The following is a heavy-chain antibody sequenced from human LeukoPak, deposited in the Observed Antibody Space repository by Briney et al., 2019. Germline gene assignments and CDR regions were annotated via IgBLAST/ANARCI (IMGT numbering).Heavy chain of an antibody. CDR2: IDQDGNHE. V-gene: IGHV3-7*01. CDR1: GFTFSSYA. CDR3: ASTFPYCSDGSCAL. J-gene: IGHJ4*02. Sequence: PGGSLRLFCAASGFTFSSYAMSWVRQAPGKGLEWVANIDQDGNHENYVDSVKGRFSISRDNAKNSLFLQMHSLRAEDTAVYYCASTFPYCSDGSCALGGQGTLVTVSS. D-gene: IGHD2-15*01.